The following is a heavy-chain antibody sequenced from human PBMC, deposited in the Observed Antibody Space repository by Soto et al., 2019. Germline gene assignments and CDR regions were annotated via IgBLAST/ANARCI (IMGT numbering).Heavy chain of an antibody. V-gene: IGHV5-51*02. CDR1: GCSCTNYW. Sequence: GEPLKIWCKGAGCSCTNYWSGWVRQIPGKVLEWMGIIYPGDSDTRYSPSLQGQVTISADNSKNTLYRQMGSLRGEDTAVYFCAKVFYYYDSSGYYYFEYWGQGTLVIVSS. J-gene: IGHJ4*02. D-gene: IGHD3-22*01. CDR2: IYPGDSDT. CDR3: AKVFYYYDSSGYYYFEY.